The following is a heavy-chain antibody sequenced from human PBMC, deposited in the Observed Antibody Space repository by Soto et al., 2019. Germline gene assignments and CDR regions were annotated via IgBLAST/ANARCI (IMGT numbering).Heavy chain of an antibody. V-gene: IGHV2-5*02. CDR1: RFSLITGGLG. Sequence: QITLKESGPTLVKPTQTLTMTCSVSRFSLITGGLGVGWIRQPPGEALEWLALIYWDDDKRYSPSLRNRLSISKDTSTNLVVFTMANMDSVDTATYYCIHSRCGGDCLRSYSSHYYYGLDVWGQGTTVTVSS. D-gene: IGHD2-21*02. CDR3: IHSRCGGDCLRSYSSHYYYGLDV. CDR2: IYWDDDK. J-gene: IGHJ6*02.